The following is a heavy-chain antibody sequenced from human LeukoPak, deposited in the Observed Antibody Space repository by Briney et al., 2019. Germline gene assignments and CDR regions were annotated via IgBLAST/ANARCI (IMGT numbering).Heavy chain of an antibody. CDR3: ARYYDYIWGTHRSYYFDY. J-gene: IGHJ4*02. Sequence: SETLFLTCTVSGGSISSNNYYWGWTRQPPGKGLEWIGMIYYSGTTYYNPSFKSRVTISVDISRNQFSLKLSSVTAADTAIYYCARYYDYIWGTHRSYYFDYWGQGTLVTVSS. D-gene: IGHD3-16*02. CDR2: IYYSGTT. CDR1: GGSISSNNYY. V-gene: IGHV4-39*01.